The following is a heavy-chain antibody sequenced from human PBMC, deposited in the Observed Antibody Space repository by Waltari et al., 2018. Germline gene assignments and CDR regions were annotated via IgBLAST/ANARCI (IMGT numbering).Heavy chain of an antibody. D-gene: IGHD6-13*01. CDR2: ISSSSSYI. Sequence: EVQLVESGGGLVKPGGSLRLSCAASGFTFSSYSMNWVRQAPGKGLEWVSSISSSSSYIYYADSGKGRFTISRDNAKNSLYLQMNSLRAEDTAVYYCARDHGGAAGRDYWGQGTLVTVSS. CDR3: ARDHGGAAGRDY. V-gene: IGHV3-21*01. CDR1: GFTFSSYS. J-gene: IGHJ4*02.